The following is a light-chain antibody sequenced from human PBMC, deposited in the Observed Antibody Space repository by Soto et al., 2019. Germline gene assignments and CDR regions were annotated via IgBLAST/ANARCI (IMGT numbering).Light chain of an antibody. CDR1: QSIVRN. V-gene: IGKV1-39*01. CDR2: AAS. CDR3: QQSYSTPPVT. Sequence: IQMTQSPSSLSASVGDRVTITCRASQSIVRNLNWYQQKPGKAPKLLIYAASSLQSGVPSRFSGSGSGTDFTLTISSLQPEDFATYYCQQSYSTPPVTFGGGTKVEIK. J-gene: IGKJ4*01.